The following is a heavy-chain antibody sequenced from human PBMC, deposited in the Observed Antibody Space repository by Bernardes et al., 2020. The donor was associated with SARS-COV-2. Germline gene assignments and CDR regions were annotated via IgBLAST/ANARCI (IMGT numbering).Heavy chain of an antibody. CDR3: ARDLSQYYGMDV. Sequence: GSLRLSCAASGFTFSSYGMHWVRQAPGKGLEWVAVIWYDGSNKYYADSVKGRFTISRDNSKNTLYLQMNSLRAEDTAVYYCARDLSQYYGMDVWGQGTTVTVSS. V-gene: IGHV3-33*01. CDR2: IWYDGSNK. J-gene: IGHJ6*02. CDR1: GFTFSSYG.